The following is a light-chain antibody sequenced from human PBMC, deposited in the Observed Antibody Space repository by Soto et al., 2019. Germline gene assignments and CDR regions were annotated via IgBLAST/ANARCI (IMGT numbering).Light chain of an antibody. CDR1: QNIISN. CDR3: QQYNNWPIT. J-gene: IGKJ5*01. CDR2: WAS. V-gene: IGKV3-15*01. Sequence: IVMTQSPVTLSVSPGERATLXXRASQNIISNLAWYQQKPGQAPRVXMYWASPRATGLPARFSGSGSGTEFTLTISSLQSEDFAVYYCQQYNNWPITFGQGTRLDIK.